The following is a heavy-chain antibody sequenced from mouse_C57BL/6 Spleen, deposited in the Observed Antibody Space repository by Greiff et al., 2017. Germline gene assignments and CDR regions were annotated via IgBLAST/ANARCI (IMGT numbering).Heavy chain of an antibody. CDR3: TTAYYYYGSTDWYFDV. CDR1: GFNIKDDY. D-gene: IGHD1-1*01. CDR2: IDPENGDT. Sequence: EVQLQESGAELVRPGASVKLSCTASGFNIKDDYMHWVKQRPEQGLEWIGWIDPENGDTEYASKFQGKATIPADTSSNTAYLQLSSLTSEDTAVYYCTTAYYYYGSTDWYFDVWGTGTTVTVSS. J-gene: IGHJ1*03. V-gene: IGHV14-4*01.